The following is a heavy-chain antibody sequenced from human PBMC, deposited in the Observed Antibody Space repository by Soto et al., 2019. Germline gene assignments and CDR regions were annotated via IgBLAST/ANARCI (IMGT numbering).Heavy chain of an antibody. D-gene: IGHD2-2*01. V-gene: IGHV3-30*03. CDR3: VQGASTAHPPLDS. Sequence: QVQLVEAGGGVVQPGRSLRLSCAASGFIFRNFGMHWVRRATGKGLEWVATISGDGNDKYYPDSMKARFTISRDNFNNTLYLQLNSLRPEDTAVDHCVQGASTAHPPLDSWGQGVLVTVSS. CDR1: GFIFRNFG. CDR2: ISGDGNDK. J-gene: IGHJ4*02.